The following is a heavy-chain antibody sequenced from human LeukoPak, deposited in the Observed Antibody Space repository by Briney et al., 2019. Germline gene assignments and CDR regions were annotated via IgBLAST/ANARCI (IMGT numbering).Heavy chain of an antibody. CDR2: ISSSGATI. Sequence: GGSLRLSCVASGFTFHNYEMNWVRQAPGKGLEWVSYISSSGATIYYADAVKGRFTISRDNAKSSLYLQMNSLRAEDTAVYYCTRDAGTRLKYSFGYGDYWGQGALVTVSS. V-gene: IGHV3-48*03. CDR3: TRDAGTRLKYSFGYGDY. D-gene: IGHD5-18*01. CDR1: GFTFHNYE. J-gene: IGHJ4*02.